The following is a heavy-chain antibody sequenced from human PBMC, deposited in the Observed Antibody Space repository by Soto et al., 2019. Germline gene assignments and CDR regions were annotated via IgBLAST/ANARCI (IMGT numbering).Heavy chain of an antibody. J-gene: IGHJ4*02. V-gene: IGHV3-30*18. D-gene: IGHD6-6*01. Sequence: GSLRLSCAASGFTFSSYGMHWVRQAPGKGLEWVAVISYDGSNKYYADSVKGRFTISRDNSKNALYLQMNSLRAEDTAVYYCAKDTSSSSSQLPYWGQGTLVTVSS. CDR1: GFTFSSYG. CDR3: AKDTSSSSSQLPY. CDR2: ISYDGSNK.